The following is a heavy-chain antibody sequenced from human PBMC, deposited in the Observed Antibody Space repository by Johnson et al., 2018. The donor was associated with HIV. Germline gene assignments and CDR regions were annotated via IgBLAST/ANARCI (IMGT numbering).Heavy chain of an antibody. CDR3: AKVAVATAAGGVALDI. V-gene: IGHV3-20*04. CDR2: ISWNGGST. Sequence: VQLVESGGGVVRPGGSLRLSCAASGFTFDDYGMSWVHQAPGKGLEWVSGISWNGGSTGYSDSVKGRFTISRDNSNNILYLQMNSLRVEDTAVYYCAKVAVATAAGGVALDIWGPGTMVTVS. D-gene: IGHD6-13*01. J-gene: IGHJ3*02. CDR1: GFTFDDYG.